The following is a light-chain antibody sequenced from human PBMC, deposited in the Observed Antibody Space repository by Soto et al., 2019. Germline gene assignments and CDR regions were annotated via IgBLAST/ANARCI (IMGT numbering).Light chain of an antibody. CDR1: SSDVGVYNY. J-gene: IGLJ2*01. Sequence: QSALTQPASVSLSPGQSITISCTGTSSDVGVYNYVSWYQQHRDKAPKLMIYEFGNRPSGVSNRLSGSKSCNTASLTLSGLQAEDEAADYCSLYTSSSSSPVVFGGGTKLTVL. V-gene: IGLV2-14*01. CDR2: EFG. CDR3: SLYTSSSSSPVV.